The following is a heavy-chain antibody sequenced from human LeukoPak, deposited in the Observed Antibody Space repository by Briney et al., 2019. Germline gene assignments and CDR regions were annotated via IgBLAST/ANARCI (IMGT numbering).Heavy chain of an antibody. V-gene: IGHV3-48*03. CDR1: GFTFSNYE. J-gene: IGHJ4*02. CDR2: ISSIDSTI. Sequence: GGSLRLSCAASGFTFSNYEMNWVRQAPGKGLEWVSYISSIDSTIYYADSVKGRFTISRDNAKNSLYLQMNSLRADDTAVYYCARGLAVAGPYYFDYWGRGTLVTVSS. D-gene: IGHD6-19*01. CDR3: ARGLAVAGPYYFDY.